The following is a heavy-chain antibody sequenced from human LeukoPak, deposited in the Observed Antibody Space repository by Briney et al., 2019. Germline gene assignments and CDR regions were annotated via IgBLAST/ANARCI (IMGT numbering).Heavy chain of an antibody. Sequence: QTGGSLRLSCAASGFMFSSNWVSWVRLAPGKGLEWVANIKEDGTETYYVDSVKGRFTISRDNAKNSLYLQMNSLRVEDTAVYYCAKEGRSLQTYWDQGTLVTVSS. V-gene: IGHV3-7*03. CDR1: GFMFSSNW. J-gene: IGHJ4*02. CDR2: IKEDGTET. CDR3: AKEGRSLQTY. D-gene: IGHD5-24*01.